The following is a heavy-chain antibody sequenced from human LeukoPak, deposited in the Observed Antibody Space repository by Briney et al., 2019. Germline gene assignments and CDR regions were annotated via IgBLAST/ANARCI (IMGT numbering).Heavy chain of an antibody. CDR2: INTDGSGT. J-gene: IGHJ4*02. CDR3: TRDLRYCTSISCYDPYFGH. D-gene: IGHD2-2*01. V-gene: IGHV3-74*01. Sequence: GGSLRLSCAASGFTFSNYWMHWVRQAPGKGLVWVSRINTDGSGTSYADSVKGRFTISRDNAKNTLYLQMNSLRAEDTAVYYCTRDLRYCTSISCYDPYFGHWGQGTLVTVSS. CDR1: GFTFSNYW.